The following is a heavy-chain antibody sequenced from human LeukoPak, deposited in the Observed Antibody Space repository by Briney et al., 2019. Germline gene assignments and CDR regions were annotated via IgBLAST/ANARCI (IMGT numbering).Heavy chain of an antibody. CDR3: ARDAVDTANAV. D-gene: IGHD5-18*01. V-gene: IGHV3-74*01. CDR1: EFTFSSYS. CDR2: INSDGSIT. Sequence: GGSLRLSCAASEFTFSSYSMNWVRQAPGKGLVWVSHINSDGSITSYADSVKGRFTISRDNAKNTLYLQMNSLRAEDTAVYYCARDAVDTANAVWGQGTTVTVSS. J-gene: IGHJ6*02.